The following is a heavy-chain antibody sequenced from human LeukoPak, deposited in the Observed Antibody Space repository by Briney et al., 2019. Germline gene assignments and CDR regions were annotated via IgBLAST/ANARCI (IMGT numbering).Heavy chain of an antibody. CDR2: IWYDGSNK. CDR3: ARETYSSSPEIDY. Sequence: PGRSLRLSCAASGFTFSSHAMHWVRQAPGKGLEWVAVIWYDGSNKYYADSVKGRFTISRDNSKNTLYLQMNSLRAEDTAVYYCARETYSSSPEIDYWGQGTLVTVSS. J-gene: IGHJ4*02. CDR1: GFTFSSHA. D-gene: IGHD6-13*01. V-gene: IGHV3-33*08.